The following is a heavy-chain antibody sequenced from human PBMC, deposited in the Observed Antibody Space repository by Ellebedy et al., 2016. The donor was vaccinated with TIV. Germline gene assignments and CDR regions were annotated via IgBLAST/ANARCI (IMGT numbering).Heavy chain of an antibody. CDR1: GFTLSDFG. CDR2: VNSGEAK. Sequence: GESLKISCAASGFTLSDFGMTWVRQAPGKGLEWVSHVNSGEAKSYADSVKGRFTISRDSSKNTLYLQMNSLGVEDTAVYYCAKPPVGHCISTICYVFDYWGQGTLVTVSS. CDR3: AKPPVGHCISTICYVFDY. J-gene: IGHJ4*02. D-gene: IGHD2-2*01. V-gene: IGHV3-69-1*01.